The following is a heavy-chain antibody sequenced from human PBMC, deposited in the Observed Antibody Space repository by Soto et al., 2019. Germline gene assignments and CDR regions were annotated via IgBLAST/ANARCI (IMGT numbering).Heavy chain of an antibody. D-gene: IGHD2-15*01. CDR2: IGTAGDT. CDR3: ARAEAGYCSGGSCSKGYYYYYMDV. J-gene: IGHJ6*03. CDR1: GFTFSSYD. Sequence: EVQLVESGGGLVQPGGSLRLSCAASGFTFSSYDMHWVRQATGKGLEWVSAIGTAGDTYYPGSVKGRFTISRENAKNSLYLQMNSLRAGDTAVYYCARAEAGYCSGGSCSKGYYYYYMDVWGKGTTVTVSS. V-gene: IGHV3-13*01.